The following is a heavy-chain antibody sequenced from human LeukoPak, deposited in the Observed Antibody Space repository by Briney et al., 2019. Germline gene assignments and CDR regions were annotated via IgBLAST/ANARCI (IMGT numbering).Heavy chain of an antibody. CDR3: ARRFRLTMILDYFDY. J-gene: IGHJ4*02. V-gene: IGHV4-39*01. CDR2: IYYSGST. Sequence: SETLSLTCTVSGGSISSCSYYWGWIRQPPGKGLEWIGSIYYSGSTYYNPSLKSRVTISVDTSKNQFSLKLSSVTAADTAVYYCARRFRLTMILDYFDYWGQGTLVTVSS. D-gene: IGHD3-22*01. CDR1: GGSISSCSYY.